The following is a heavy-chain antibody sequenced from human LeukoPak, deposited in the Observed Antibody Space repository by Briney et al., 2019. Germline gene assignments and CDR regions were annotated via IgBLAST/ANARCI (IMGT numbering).Heavy chain of an antibody. CDR3: ARVGGYCSSISNCYGDY. CDR1: GFTFSIYS. D-gene: IGHD2-2*01. CDR2: ISSGSTNI. Sequence: GGSLRLSCAASGFTFSIYSMNWVRQAPGKGLEWVSSISSGSTNIYYADSVRGRFTISRDNAKNSLYLQMNSLRAEDTAVYYCARVGGYCSSISNCYGDYWGQGTLVTVSS. J-gene: IGHJ4*02. V-gene: IGHV3-21*01.